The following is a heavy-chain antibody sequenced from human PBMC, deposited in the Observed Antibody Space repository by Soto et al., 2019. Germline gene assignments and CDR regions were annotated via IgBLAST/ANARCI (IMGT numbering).Heavy chain of an antibody. D-gene: IGHD3-22*01. Sequence: GALRLSCAASGFTFSSYAMSWVRQAPGKGLEWVSAISGSGGSTYYADSVKGRFTISRDNSKNTLYLQMNSLRAEDTAVYYCALEPGYDTTYYYYGMDVWGQGTTVTVSS. CDR2: ISGSGGST. CDR1: GFTFSSYA. J-gene: IGHJ6*02. CDR3: ALEPGYDTTYYYYGMDV. V-gene: IGHV3-23*01.